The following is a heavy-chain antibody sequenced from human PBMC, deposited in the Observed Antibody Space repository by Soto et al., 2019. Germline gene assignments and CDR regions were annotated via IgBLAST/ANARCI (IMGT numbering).Heavy chain of an antibody. Sequence: SGATLGNATQTLTLTCTFWGFSLSTSGMCVSWIRQPPGKALEWLARIDWDDDKYYSTPLKTRLTISKDTSKNQVVLTMTNMDPVDTATYYCARIRGGNDYSTGYYYYYGMDVWGQGTTVTVSS. CDR2: IDWDDDK. CDR1: GFSLSTSGMC. D-gene: IGHD4-4*01. V-gene: IGHV2-70*11. J-gene: IGHJ6*01. CDR3: ARIRGGNDYSTGYYYYYGMDV.